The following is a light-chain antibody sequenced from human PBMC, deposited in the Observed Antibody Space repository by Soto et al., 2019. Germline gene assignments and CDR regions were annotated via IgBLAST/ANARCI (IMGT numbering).Light chain of an antibody. J-gene: IGLJ2*01. CDR3: AAWDDSLYGVV. CDR2: SDH. Sequence: QSVLTQPPSASGTPGQRVTISCSGSSSNIGSNSVVWYQQFSGTAPKLLIYSDHQRPLGVPDRVSGAKSGTSASLAISGLQSEDEADYYCAAWDDSLYGVVFGGGTKVTVL. V-gene: IGLV1-44*01. CDR1: SSNIGSNS.